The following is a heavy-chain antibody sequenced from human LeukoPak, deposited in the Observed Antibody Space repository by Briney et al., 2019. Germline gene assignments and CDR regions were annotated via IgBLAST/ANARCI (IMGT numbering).Heavy chain of an antibody. Sequence: ASVKVSCKASGYTFTSYYMHWVRQAPGQGLEWMGIINPSGGSTSYAQKFQGRVTMTRDTSMSTVYMELSSLRSEDTAVYYCARARGTIVGATKYYFDYWGQGTLVTVSS. J-gene: IGHJ4*02. V-gene: IGHV1-46*01. CDR2: INPSGGST. CDR1: GYTFTSYY. D-gene: IGHD1-26*01. CDR3: ARARGTIVGATKYYFDY.